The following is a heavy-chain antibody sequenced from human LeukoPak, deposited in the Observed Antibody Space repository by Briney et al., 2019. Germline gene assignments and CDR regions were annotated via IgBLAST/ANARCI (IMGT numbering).Heavy chain of an antibody. CDR2: INHSGST. V-gene: IGHV4-34*01. D-gene: IGHD3-22*01. J-gene: IGHJ4*02. CDR1: GGSFSGYY. CDR3: ARGLPSYYYDSSGCYFDY. Sequence: SETLSLTCAVYGGSFSGYYWSWIRQPPGKGLEWIGEINHSGSTNYNPSLKSRVTISVDTSKNQFSLKLSSVTAADTAVYYCARGLPSYYYDSSGCYFDYWGQGTLVTVSS.